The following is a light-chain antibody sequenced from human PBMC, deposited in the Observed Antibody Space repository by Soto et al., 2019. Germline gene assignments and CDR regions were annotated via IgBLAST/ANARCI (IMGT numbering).Light chain of an antibody. CDR2: AAS. J-gene: IGKJ5*01. CDR1: QRVSSSY. V-gene: IGKV3-20*01. CDR3: QQYDSSPFT. Sequence: PGERATLSCRASQRVSSSYLAWYRQKPGQAPWLLIYAASSRASGVPDRFSGSGSGTDFTLTISGLEPEDFAVYYCQQYDSSPFTFGQGTRLDIK.